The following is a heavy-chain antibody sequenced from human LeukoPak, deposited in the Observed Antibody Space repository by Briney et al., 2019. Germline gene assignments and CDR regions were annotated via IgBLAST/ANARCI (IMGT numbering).Heavy chain of an antibody. J-gene: IGHJ5*02. D-gene: IGHD3-10*01. CDR3: ARDPTMVRRDNWFDP. V-gene: IGHV1-46*01. CDR2: INPSGGST. CDR1: GYTFTSYY. Sequence: ASVKVSCKASGYTFTSYYMHWVRQAPGQGLEWMGIINPSGGSTSYAQKFQGRVTMTRDTSTSTVYMELSSLRSEDTAVYYCARDPTMVRRDNWFDPWGQGTLVTVSS.